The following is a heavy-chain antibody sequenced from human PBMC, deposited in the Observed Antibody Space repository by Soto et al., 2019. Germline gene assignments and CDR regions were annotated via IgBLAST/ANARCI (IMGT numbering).Heavy chain of an antibody. J-gene: IGHJ4*02. D-gene: IGHD5-12*01. V-gene: IGHV5-51*01. CDR2: IYPGDSDT. Sequence: GESLKISCKGSGYSFTSYWIGWVRQMPGKGLEWMGIIYPGDSDTRYSPSFQGQVTISADKSISTAYLQWSSLKASDTAMYYCARQDPSGDGYNEFDYWGQGTLVTVSS. CDR3: ARQDPSGDGYNEFDY. CDR1: GYSFTSYW.